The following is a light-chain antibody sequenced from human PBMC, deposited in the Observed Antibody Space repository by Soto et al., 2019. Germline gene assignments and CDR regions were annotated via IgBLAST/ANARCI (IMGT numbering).Light chain of an antibody. CDR3: QQLNNWPLT. Sequence: IGFTQSPATRSLSPGERATLSCRASQSVRSDLAWYQQKPGQAPRLLIYDASRRATGIPARFSGSGSGTDFTLTISSLEPEDFAVYYCQQLNNWPLTFGGGTKVDIK. CDR1: QSVRSD. V-gene: IGKV3-11*01. CDR2: DAS. J-gene: IGKJ4*01.